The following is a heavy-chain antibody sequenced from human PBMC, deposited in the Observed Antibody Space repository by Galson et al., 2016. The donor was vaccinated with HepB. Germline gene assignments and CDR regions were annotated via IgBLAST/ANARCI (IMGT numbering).Heavy chain of an antibody. CDR3: AKDPDTSAWWTRICDY. V-gene: IGHV3-23*01. J-gene: IGHJ4*02. D-gene: IGHD6-19*01. Sequence: FLRLSCAASGFTFSSYAMSWVRQAPGKGLEWVSAISGSGGSTYYADSVNGRFTISRDNSKNTLYLQMNSLRADDMAVYYCAKDPDTSAWWTRICDYWGQGTLVTVSS. CDR2: ISGSGGST. CDR1: GFTFSSYA.